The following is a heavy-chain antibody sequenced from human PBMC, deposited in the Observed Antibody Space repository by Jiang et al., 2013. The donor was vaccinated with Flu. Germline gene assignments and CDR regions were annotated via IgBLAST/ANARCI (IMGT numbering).Heavy chain of an antibody. J-gene: IGHJ5*02. V-gene: IGHV4-38-2*02. D-gene: IGHD3-3*01. CDR3: AREDDFWSGYFSGP. CDR2: VYHSGST. CDR1: GYSISIGYY. Sequence: LLKPSETLSLTCAVSGYSISIGYYWGWIRQPPGKGLEWIGSVYHSGSTYYNPSLKSRVTISLDTSKNQFSLKLSSVTAADTAVYYCAREDDFWSGYFSGPWGQGTLVTVSS.